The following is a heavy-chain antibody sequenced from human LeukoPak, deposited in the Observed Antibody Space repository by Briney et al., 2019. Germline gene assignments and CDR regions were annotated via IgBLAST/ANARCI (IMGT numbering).Heavy chain of an antibody. CDR1: GGSISSGGYY. CDR3: ARLFTINWGLGSDAFDI. CDR2: AYHSGST. Sequence: SETMSLTCTVSGGSISSGGYYWSWIRQPPGKGLEWIGYAYHSGSTYYNPSLKSRVTISVDRSRNQFSLKLSSVTAADTAVYYCARLFTINWGLGSDAFDIWGQGTMATVSS. V-gene: IGHV4-30-2*01. D-gene: IGHD7-27*01. J-gene: IGHJ3*02.